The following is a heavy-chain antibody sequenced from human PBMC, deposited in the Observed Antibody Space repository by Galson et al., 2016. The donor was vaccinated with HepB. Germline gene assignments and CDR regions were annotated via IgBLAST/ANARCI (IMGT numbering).Heavy chain of an antibody. V-gene: IGHV3-53*01. CDR3: AKDRGGGYCSSTTCYALVFEH. J-gene: IGHJ1*01. Sequence: SLRLSCAASGVTVSRNYMTWVRQAPGKGLEWVAVIYSGDSTYYADSVKGRFTISRDNSKNTLNLQMNSLRAEDTAVYDCAKDRGGGYCSSTTCYALVFEHWGQGTLVTVS. D-gene: IGHD2-2*01. CDR1: GVTVSRNY. CDR2: IYSGDST.